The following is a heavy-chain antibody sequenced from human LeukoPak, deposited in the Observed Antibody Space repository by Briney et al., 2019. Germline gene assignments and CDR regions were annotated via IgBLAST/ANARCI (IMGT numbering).Heavy chain of an antibody. D-gene: IGHD3-22*01. Sequence: ASVKVSCKASGYTFTRYYMHWVRQAPGQGLEWMEIISPSGDTTSYAQKFQGRVTMTRDTSTRTVYLDLSSLRSEDTAVYYCARGRDYYAVSGYHNWFDAWGQGTLVTVSS. V-gene: IGHV1-46*01. J-gene: IGHJ5*02. CDR3: ARGRDYYAVSGYHNWFDA. CDR2: ISPSGDTT. CDR1: GYTFTRYY.